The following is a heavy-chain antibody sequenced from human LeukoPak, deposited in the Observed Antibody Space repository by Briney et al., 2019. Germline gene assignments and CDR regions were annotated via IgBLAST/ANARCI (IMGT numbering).Heavy chain of an antibody. CDR1: GFTFSSYW. D-gene: IGHD3-9*01. CDR3: ARRTRVYDILTGYYAFIDY. Sequence: GGSLRLPCAASGFTFSSYWMHWVRQAPGKGLVWVSRINSDGSSTSYADSVKGRFTISRDNAKNTLYLQMNSLRAEDTAVYYCARRTRVYDILTGYYAFIDYWGQGTLVTVSS. V-gene: IGHV3-74*01. J-gene: IGHJ4*02. CDR2: INSDGSST.